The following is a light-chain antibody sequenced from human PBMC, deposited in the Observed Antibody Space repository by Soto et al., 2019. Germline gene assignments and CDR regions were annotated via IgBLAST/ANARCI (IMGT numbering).Light chain of an antibody. J-gene: IGKJ1*01. Sequence: DIQMTQSPSTLSASVGDRVTITCRASQSISSWLAWYQQKPGKATKLLIYKASSLESGVPSRFSGSGSGTAFTLTISGLQPDDFATYYCQQYNSYWTFGQGTKVEIK. CDR2: KAS. V-gene: IGKV1-5*03. CDR3: QQYNSYWT. CDR1: QSISSW.